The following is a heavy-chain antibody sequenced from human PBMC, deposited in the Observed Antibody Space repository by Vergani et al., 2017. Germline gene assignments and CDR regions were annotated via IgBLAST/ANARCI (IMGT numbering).Heavy chain of an antibody. J-gene: IGHJ4*02. V-gene: IGHV3-7*01. CDR3: ARDRHDSSGYYIDY. CDR1: GFTLSSHA. CDR2: LNPHGGEE. Sequence: VQLEESGGGVVQPGRSLRLSCAGSGFTLSSHAMHWVRQAPGKGLEWVASLNPHGGEENYVDSVRGRFTISRDNAKNSLYLQMNSLRAEDTAVYYCARDRHDSSGYYIDYWGQGTLVTVSS. D-gene: IGHD3-22*01.